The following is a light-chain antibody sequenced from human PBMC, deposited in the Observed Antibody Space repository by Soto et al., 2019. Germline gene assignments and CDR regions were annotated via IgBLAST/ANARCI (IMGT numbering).Light chain of an antibody. Sequence: DIQMTQSQSSLSASIGDRVTITCRTSQYISNYVNWYQQRPGKAPNLLISTASTLQRGVPSRFSGSRSGTDFSLTISSLQPEDFATYFCQQSYAVPLTFGGGTKVDIK. CDR3: QQSYAVPLT. CDR2: TAS. J-gene: IGKJ4*01. V-gene: IGKV1-39*01. CDR1: QYISNY.